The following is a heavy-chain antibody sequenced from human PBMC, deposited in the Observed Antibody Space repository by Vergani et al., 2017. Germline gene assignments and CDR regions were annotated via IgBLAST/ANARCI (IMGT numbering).Heavy chain of an antibody. CDR1: GFSLSTTGMR. CDR2: IDWDDDK. J-gene: IGHJ4*02. D-gene: IGHD3-22*01. CDR3: ARMSNFYDSSGYPFDY. V-gene: IGHV2-70*04. Sequence: QVTLKESGPALVKPTQTLTLTCTFSGFSLSTTGMRVSWIRQPPGKALEWLARIDWDDDKFYSTSLKTRLTISKDTSKNQVVLTMTNMDPVHTATYYCARMSNFYDSSGYPFDYWGQGTLVTVSS.